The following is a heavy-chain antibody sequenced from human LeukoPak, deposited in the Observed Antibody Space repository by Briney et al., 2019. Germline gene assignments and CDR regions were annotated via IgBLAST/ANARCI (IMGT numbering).Heavy chain of an antibody. CDR3: AKGGSSSWRGRYYYYMDV. CDR1: GFTFDDYI. J-gene: IGHJ6*03. V-gene: IGHV3-43*01. CDR2: ISWDGGTT. D-gene: IGHD6-13*01. Sequence: GGSLRLSCAASGFTFDDYIMHWVRQAPGKGLEWVSLISWDGGTTYYADSVKGRFTISRDNSKNSLYLQMNSLTTEDTAFYYCAKGGSSSWRGRYYYYMDVWGKGTTVTVSS.